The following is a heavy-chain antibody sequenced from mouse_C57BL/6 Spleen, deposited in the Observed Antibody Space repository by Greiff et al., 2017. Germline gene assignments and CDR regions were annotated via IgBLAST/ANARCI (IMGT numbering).Heavy chain of an antibody. V-gene: IGHV1-52*01. J-gene: IGHJ3*01. CDR2: IDPSDSET. D-gene: IGHD2-2*01. CDR3: ARNGYGTGFAY. Sequence: QVQLQQPGAELVRPGSSVKLSCKASGYTFTSYWMHWVKQRPIQGLEWIGNIDPSDSETHYNQKFKDKATLTVDKSSSTAYMQLSSLTSEDSAVYYCARNGYGTGFAYWGQGTLVTVSA. CDR1: GYTFTSYW.